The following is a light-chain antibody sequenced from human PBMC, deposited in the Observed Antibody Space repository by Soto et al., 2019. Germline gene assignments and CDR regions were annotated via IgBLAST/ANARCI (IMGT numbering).Light chain of an antibody. J-gene: IGKJ4*01. V-gene: IGKV1-39*01. CDR3: QQDSSTFFT. CDR1: QSVGNN. CDR2: AAS. Sequence: IQMTQSPSSLSASVGDRVIITCRASQSVGNNLNWYQQKPGRAPKLLIYAASTLQSGVPSRFSGSGSGRELSLTISSLQPGDFATYYCQQDSSTFFTFGGGTKVEIK.